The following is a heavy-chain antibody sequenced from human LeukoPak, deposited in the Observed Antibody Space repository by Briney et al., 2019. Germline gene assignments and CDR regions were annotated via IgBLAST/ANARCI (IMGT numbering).Heavy chain of an antibody. D-gene: IGHD6-19*01. J-gene: IGHJ4*02. CDR1: CGSFSGYY. V-gene: IGHV4-34*01. CDR2: ISHSGST. Sequence: SETLSLTCAVYCGSFSGYYWSWIRQPPGKGLEWIGEISHSGSTNYNPSLKSRVTISVDTSKNQFSLKLSSVTAADTAVYYCAGLKAVAGTFDYWGQGTLVTVSS. CDR3: AGLKAVAGTFDY.